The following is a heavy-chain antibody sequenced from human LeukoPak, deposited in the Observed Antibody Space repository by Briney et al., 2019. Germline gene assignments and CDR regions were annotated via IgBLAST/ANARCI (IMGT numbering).Heavy chain of an antibody. V-gene: IGHV3-23*01. J-gene: IGHJ4*02. D-gene: IGHD1-26*01. CDR1: GFTVSSNY. Sequence: GGSLRLSCAASGFTVSSNYMSWVRQAPGKGLEWVIGISGGGGNRYYADSVRGRFTISRDSSRNMVFLRMNSLRASDTAVYFCAKGSRDSGSYLRYLDFWGQGTLVTVSS. CDR3: AKGSRDSGSYLRYLDF. CDR2: ISGGGGNR.